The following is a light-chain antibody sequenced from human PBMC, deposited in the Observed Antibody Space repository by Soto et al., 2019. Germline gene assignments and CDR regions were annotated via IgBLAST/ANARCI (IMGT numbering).Light chain of an antibody. Sequence: EIVLTQSPGTLSLSPGERATLSCRASQTISSGYLAWYHQKPGQAPRLLIYGASNRATGIPDRFSGSGSGTDFNLTISRLEPEDFAVYYWQQYGSSPPRLNFGGGTRVEI. CDR3: QQYGSSPPRLN. CDR2: GAS. V-gene: IGKV3-20*01. CDR1: QTISSGY. J-gene: IGKJ4*01.